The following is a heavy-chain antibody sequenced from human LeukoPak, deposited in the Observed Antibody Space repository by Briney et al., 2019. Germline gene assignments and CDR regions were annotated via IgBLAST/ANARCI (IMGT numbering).Heavy chain of an antibody. Sequence: SETLSLTCSVSGGSLSSSSYYWGWIRQPPGKRLEYIGYIYYSGTTYYNPSLKTRVTISIDTSKNQFSLKLSSVTAADTAVYYCARLGSPVSYYFDYWGQGILVAVSS. D-gene: IGHD3-16*01. CDR2: IYYSGTT. CDR3: ARLGSPVSYYFDY. J-gene: IGHJ4*02. CDR1: GGSLSSSSYY. V-gene: IGHV4-39*01.